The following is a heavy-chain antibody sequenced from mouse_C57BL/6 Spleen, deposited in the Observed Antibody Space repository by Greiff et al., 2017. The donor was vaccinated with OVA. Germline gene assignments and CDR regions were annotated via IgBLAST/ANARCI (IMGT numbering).Heavy chain of an antibody. J-gene: IGHJ3*01. V-gene: IGHV14-4*01. CDR1: GFNIKDDY. CDR3: TTAIYYDHGRFAY. Sequence: VQLQQSGAELVRPGASVKLSCTASGFNIKDDYMHWVKQRPEQGLEWIGWIDPENGDTEYASKFQGKATITADTSSNTAYLQLSSLTSEDTAVYYCTTAIYYDHGRFAYWGQGTLVTVSA. CDR2: IDPENGDT. D-gene: IGHD2-4*01.